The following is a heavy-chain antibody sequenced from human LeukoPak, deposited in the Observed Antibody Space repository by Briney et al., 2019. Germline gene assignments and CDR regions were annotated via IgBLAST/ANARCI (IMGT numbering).Heavy chain of an antibody. J-gene: IGHJ4*02. CDR3: ARVSSSQTWGFGF. Sequence: PGGSLRLSCAASGFTFSDSYMSWIRQAPGKGLEWVSYISSGGSTIYYADFLKGRFTISRDNAKSSLYLKMNSLRAEDTAVYYCARVSSSQTWGFGFWGQGTLVTVSS. D-gene: IGHD6-13*01. CDR1: GFTFSDSY. V-gene: IGHV3-11*04. CDR2: ISSGGSTI.